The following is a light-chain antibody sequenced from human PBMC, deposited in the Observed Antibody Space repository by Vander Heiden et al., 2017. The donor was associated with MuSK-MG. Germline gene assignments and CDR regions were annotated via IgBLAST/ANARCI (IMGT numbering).Light chain of an antibody. CDR2: DAS. J-gene: IGKJ2*01. CDR1: KSIRSW. V-gene: IGKV1-5*01. CDR3: LQDNSYPYT. Sequence: DIHMTQSPSTLSPSVGDRVTITCRASKSIRSWLAWYQQKPGKAPKLLIYDASSWESGVPSRFSGSGSGTEFTLTISSLQPDDFATYYCLQDNSYPYTFGQGTKLEIK.